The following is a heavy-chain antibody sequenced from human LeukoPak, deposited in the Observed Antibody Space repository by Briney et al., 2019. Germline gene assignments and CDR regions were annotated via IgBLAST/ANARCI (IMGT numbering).Heavy chain of an antibody. D-gene: IGHD3-10*01. J-gene: IGHJ4*02. CDR3: AKAPGISMVRGVNFHY. CDR1: GFTFSSYE. V-gene: IGHV3-48*03. Sequence: GGSLRLSCAASGFTFSSYEMNWVRQAPGKGLEWVSYISSSGSTIYYADSVKGRFTISRDNAKNSLYLQMNSLRAEDTAVYYCAKAPGISMVRGVNFHYWGQGTLVTVSS. CDR2: ISSSGSTI.